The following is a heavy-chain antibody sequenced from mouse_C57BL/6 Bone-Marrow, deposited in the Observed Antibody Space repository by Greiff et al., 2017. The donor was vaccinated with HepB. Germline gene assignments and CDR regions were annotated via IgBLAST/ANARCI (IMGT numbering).Heavy chain of an antibody. CDR1: GYNFTDHT. V-gene: IGHV1-78*01. CDR2: IYPRDGST. Sequence: QVTLKVSDAELVKPGASVKISCKVSGYNFTDHTIHWMKQRPEQGLEWIGYIYPRDGSTKYNEKLKGKATFTADKSSSTAYMQLNSLTSEDSAVYCCARGDYDGAWFAYWGQGTLVTVSA. D-gene: IGHD2-4*01. J-gene: IGHJ3*01. CDR3: ARGDYDGAWFAY.